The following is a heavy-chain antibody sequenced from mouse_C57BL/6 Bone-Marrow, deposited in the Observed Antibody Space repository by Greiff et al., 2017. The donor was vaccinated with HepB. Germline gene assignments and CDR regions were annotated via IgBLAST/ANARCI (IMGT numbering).Heavy chain of an antibody. J-gene: IGHJ3*01. Sequence: QVQLQQPGAELVRPGSSVKLSCKASGYTFTSYWMDWVKQRPGQGLEWIGNIYPSDSETHYNQKFKDKATLTVDKSSSTAYMQLSSLTSEDSAIYYCASSPESSWFAYWGQGTLVTVSA. CDR2: IYPSDSET. CDR1: GYTFTSYW. V-gene: IGHV1-61*01. CDR3: ASSPESSWFAY.